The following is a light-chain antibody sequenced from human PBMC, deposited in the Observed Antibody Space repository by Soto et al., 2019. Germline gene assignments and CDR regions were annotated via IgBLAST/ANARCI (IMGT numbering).Light chain of an antibody. J-gene: IGLJ2*01. V-gene: IGLV2-23*01. CDR1: SSDVGSYNL. Sequence: QSALTQPASVSGSPGQSITISCTGTSSDVGSYNLVSWYQQHPGKAPKLMIYEGSKRPSGVSNRFSGSKSGNTASLTISGLQAEDEADYYCCSYAGSSPSVVFGGGNKLTVL. CDR2: EGS. CDR3: CSYAGSSPSVV.